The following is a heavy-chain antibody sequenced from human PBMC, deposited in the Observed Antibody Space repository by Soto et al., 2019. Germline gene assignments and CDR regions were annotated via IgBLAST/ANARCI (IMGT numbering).Heavy chain of an antibody. Sequence: QVQLVESGGGVVQPGMSPRLSCAASGFTFSSYAMHWVRQAPGKGLEWVALISYDGSNQHYADSVQGRFTISRDNSKNSLDLQMNTLRAEDTAVYYCARDAANWYFDIWGRGTLITVSS. CDR1: GFTFSSYA. V-gene: IGHV3-30-3*01. CDR2: ISYDGSNQ. J-gene: IGHJ2*01. CDR3: ARDAANWYFDI. D-gene: IGHD6-25*01.